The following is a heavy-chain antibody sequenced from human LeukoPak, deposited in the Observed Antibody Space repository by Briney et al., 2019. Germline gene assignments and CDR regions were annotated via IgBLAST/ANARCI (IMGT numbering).Heavy chain of an antibody. CDR2: IRSKANSYAT. CDR1: GFTFSGSA. J-gene: IGHJ6*02. D-gene: IGHD3-22*01. V-gene: IGHV3-73*01. Sequence: GGSLRLSCAASGFTFSGSAMHWVRQASGKGLEWVGRIRSKANSYATAYAASVKGRFTISRDDSKNTAYLQMNSLKTEDTAVYYCTGTYYYDSSGYNYYYYYGMDVWGQGTTVTVSS. CDR3: TGTYYYDSSGYNYYYYYGMDV.